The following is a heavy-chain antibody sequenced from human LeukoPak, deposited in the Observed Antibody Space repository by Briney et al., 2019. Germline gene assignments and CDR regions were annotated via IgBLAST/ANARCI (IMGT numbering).Heavy chain of an antibody. D-gene: IGHD7-27*01. J-gene: IGHJ4*02. CDR1: GLTFSRYW. CDR2: INSDGSST. Sequence: GGSLRLSCAASGLTFSRYWMHWVRQAPGKGLVWVSRINSDGSSTSYADSVKGRFTISRDNAKNTLYLQMNSLRAEDTALYYCATLGRVDVADYWGQGTLVTVSS. V-gene: IGHV3-74*01. CDR3: ATLGRVDVADY.